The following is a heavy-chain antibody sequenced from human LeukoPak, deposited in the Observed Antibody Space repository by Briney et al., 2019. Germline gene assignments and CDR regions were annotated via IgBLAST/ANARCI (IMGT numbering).Heavy chain of an antibody. CDR1: GFTFSSYA. V-gene: IGHV3-23*01. Sequence: GGSLRLSCAASGFTFSSYAMSWVRQAPGKGLEWVSGISGSGGSTYYADSVKGRFTISRDNSKSTLYMQMNSLRAEDTAVYYCARDFRKQWGGWGQGTLVTVSS. D-gene: IGHD6-19*01. CDR2: ISGSGGST. CDR3: ARDFRKQWGG. J-gene: IGHJ4*02.